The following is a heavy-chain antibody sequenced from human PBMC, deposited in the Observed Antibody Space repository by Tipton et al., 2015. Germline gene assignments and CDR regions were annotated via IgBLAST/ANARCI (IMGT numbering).Heavy chain of an antibody. J-gene: IGHJ4*02. D-gene: IGHD4-23*01. V-gene: IGHV4-61*05. Sequence: TLSLTCTVSGGSININNYYWGWIRQPPGKGLEYIGYIFYSGDTNYNPSLKSRVSMSVDTSKNQFSLKMSSVTASDTAVYYCARARGRHGGLFDSWGQGILVTVSS. CDR3: ARARGRHGGLFDS. CDR2: IFYSGDT. CDR1: GGSININNYY.